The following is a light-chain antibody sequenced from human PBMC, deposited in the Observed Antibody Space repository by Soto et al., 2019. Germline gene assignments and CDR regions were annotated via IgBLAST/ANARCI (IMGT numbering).Light chain of an antibody. CDR2: SAS. V-gene: IGKV1-27*01. Sequence: DIQMTQSPSSLSVSVGDRLTITCRASHDIHTYLAWFQQKPGEVPKVLLYSASTLQSGVPSRFSGSGSGTDFTLTISGLQPEDVATYYCQRYDSPPWTFGQGTKVEIK. CDR1: HDIHTY. J-gene: IGKJ1*01. CDR3: QRYDSPPWT.